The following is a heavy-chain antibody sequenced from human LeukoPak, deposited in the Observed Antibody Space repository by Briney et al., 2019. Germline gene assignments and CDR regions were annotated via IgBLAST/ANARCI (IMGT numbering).Heavy chain of an antibody. CDR2: IIPIFGTA. J-gene: IGHJ6*02. CDR1: GGTFSSYA. D-gene: IGHD5/OR15-5a*01. CDR3: ARGSGRVSMMESAYYYGMDV. V-gene: IGHV1-69*13. Sequence: SVKVSCKASGGTFSSYAISWVRQAPGQGLEWMGGIIPIFGTANYAQKFQGRVTITADEPTSTAYMELSSLRSEDTAVYYCARGSGRVSMMESAYYYGMDVWGQGTTVTVSS.